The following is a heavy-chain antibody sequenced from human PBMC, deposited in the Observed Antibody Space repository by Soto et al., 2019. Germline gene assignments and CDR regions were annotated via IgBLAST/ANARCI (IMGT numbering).Heavy chain of an antibody. CDR2: IYYSGST. D-gene: IGHD4-17*01. Sequence: QVQLQESGPGLVKPSQTLSLTGTVSGGSISSGGYYWSWIRQHPEKGLEWIGYIYYSGSTYYNPSLKSRVTISVDTSKNQFSLKLSSVTAADTAVYYCARDTTVTMSSWFDPWGQGTLVTVSS. J-gene: IGHJ5*02. V-gene: IGHV4-31*03. CDR1: GGSISSGGYY. CDR3: ARDTTVTMSSWFDP.